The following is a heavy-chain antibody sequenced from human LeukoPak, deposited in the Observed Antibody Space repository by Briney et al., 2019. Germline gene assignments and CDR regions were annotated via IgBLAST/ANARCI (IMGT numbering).Heavy chain of an antibody. CDR3: AREKVLLWFGDRLRGLFDY. J-gene: IGHJ4*02. D-gene: IGHD3-10*01. Sequence: SETLSLTCTVSGGSISSYYWSWIRQPPGKGLEWVGYIYYSGSTNYNPSLKSRVTISVDTSKNQFSLKLSSVTAADTAVYYCAREKVLLWFGDRLRGLFDYWGQGTLVTVSS. CDR2: IYYSGST. V-gene: IGHV4-59*01. CDR1: GGSISSYY.